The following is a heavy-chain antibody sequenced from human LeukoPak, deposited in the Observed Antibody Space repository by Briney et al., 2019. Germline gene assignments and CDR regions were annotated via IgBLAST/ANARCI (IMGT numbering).Heavy chain of an antibody. D-gene: IGHD5-18*01. CDR3: ARDRYSYGLFDY. V-gene: IGHV4-59*01. CDR2: IYYSGST. J-gene: IGHJ4*02. CDR1: GGSISSYY. Sequence: PSETLSLTCTVSGGSISSYYWSWIRQPPGKGLEWIGYIYYSGSTNYNPSLKSRVTMSVDTSKNQFSLKLSSVTAADTAVYYCARDRYSYGLFDYWGQGTLVTVSS.